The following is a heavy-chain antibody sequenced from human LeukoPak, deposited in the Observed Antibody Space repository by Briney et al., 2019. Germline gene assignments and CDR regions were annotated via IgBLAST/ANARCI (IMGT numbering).Heavy chain of an antibody. CDR1: GCSISSYY. J-gene: IGHJ6*02. V-gene: IGHV4-59*08. D-gene: IGHD6-19*01. Sequence: SETLSLTCTVSGCSISSYYWSWIRQPPGKGLEWIGYIYYSGSTNYNPSLKSRVTISVDTSKNQFSLKLSSVTAADTAVYYCARLPWGIAVAASYYYYGMDVWGQGTTVTVSS. CDR3: ARLPWGIAVAASYYYYGMDV. CDR2: IYYSGST.